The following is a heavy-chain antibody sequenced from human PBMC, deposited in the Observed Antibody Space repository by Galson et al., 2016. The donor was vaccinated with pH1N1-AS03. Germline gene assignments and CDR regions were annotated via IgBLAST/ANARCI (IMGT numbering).Heavy chain of an antibody. CDR3: ARDPRGPCTSATCATAYYFGMDV. Sequence: SVKVSCKASEYIFTGFYVHWVRQAPGQGLEWMGWINTDSGVTNYAQKFEAWVTMTRDTSVSTAYMELYGLKSDDTAAYYCARDPRGPCTSATCATAYYFGMDVWGQGTTVIVSS. V-gene: IGHV1-2*04. D-gene: IGHD2-2*01. CDR2: INTDSGVT. CDR1: EYIFTGFY. J-gene: IGHJ6*02.